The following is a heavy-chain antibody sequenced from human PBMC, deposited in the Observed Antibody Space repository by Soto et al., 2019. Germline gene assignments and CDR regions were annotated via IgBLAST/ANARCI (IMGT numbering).Heavy chain of an antibody. V-gene: IGHV1-69*13. D-gene: IGHD3-3*01. J-gene: IGHJ4*02. Sequence: VASVKVSCKASGGTFSSYAISWVRQAPGQGLEWMGGIIPIFGTANYAQKFQGRVTITADESTSTAYMELSSLRSEDTAVYYCASGGSYDFWSGYYSPQKFDYWGQGTLVNVSS. CDR2: IIPIFGTA. CDR3: ASGGSYDFWSGYYSPQKFDY. CDR1: GGTFSSYA.